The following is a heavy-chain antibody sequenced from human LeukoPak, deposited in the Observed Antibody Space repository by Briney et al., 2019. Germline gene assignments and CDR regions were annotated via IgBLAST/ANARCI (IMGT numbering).Heavy chain of an antibody. Sequence: GGSLRLSCEASGFTFSSYAMSWVRQAPGKGLAWVSVISSSADSTYYAHSVKGRFTISRDNSKNTLYLQMNNLRAEDTAVYYCAKPLEKYTYGGNFDYWGQGILVTVSS. V-gene: IGHV3-23*01. D-gene: IGHD4-23*01. J-gene: IGHJ4*02. CDR1: GFTFSSYA. CDR2: ISSSADST. CDR3: AKPLEKYTYGGNFDY.